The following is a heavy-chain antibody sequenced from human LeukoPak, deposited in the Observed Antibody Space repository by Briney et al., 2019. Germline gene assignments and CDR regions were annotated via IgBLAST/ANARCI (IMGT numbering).Heavy chain of an antibody. CDR1: GFTFSNYA. J-gene: IGHJ4*02. Sequence: PGASLRLSCAASGFTFSNYAMSWVRQAPGKGLEYVSAITGSGGNTYYADSVKGRFTISRDNSKNTLYLQMNSLRDEDTAVYYCAKWGDFDVLTGYYVPDFWGQGTLVTVSS. CDR2: ITGSGGNT. CDR3: AKWGDFDVLTGYYVPDF. D-gene: IGHD3-9*01. V-gene: IGHV3-23*01.